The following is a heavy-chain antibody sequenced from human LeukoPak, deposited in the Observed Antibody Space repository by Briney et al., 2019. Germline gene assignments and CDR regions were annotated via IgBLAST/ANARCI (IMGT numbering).Heavy chain of an antibody. V-gene: IGHV1-8*01. Sequence: ASVKVSCKASGYTLTSYDINWVRQVTAQGLEWMGWMNPNSGNTAYAQKFQGRVTMTRNTSISTAYMELSSLRSEDTAVYYCARGLSVSVGASDAFDIWGQGTTVTVSS. D-gene: IGHD1-26*01. CDR3: ARGLSVSVGASDAFDI. CDR1: GYTLTSYD. CDR2: MNPNSGNT. J-gene: IGHJ3*02.